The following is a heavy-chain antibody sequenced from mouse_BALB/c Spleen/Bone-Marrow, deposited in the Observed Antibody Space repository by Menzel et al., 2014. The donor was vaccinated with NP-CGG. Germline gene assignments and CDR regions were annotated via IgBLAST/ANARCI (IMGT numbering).Heavy chain of an antibody. J-gene: IGHJ4*01. V-gene: IGHV2-9*02. CDR2: ICAGGST. Sequence: VTLEESGPGLVAPSQSLSIPCTVSGFSLTSSGVHWVRQPPGPGLEWLGVICAGGSTNYTSSLMSRLSISKDNSKSQGVGKRNSLQTDDTAMYYCARYYRDAMDYWGQGTSVTVSS. CDR3: ARYYRDAMDY. CDR1: GFSLTSSG. D-gene: IGHD1-1*02.